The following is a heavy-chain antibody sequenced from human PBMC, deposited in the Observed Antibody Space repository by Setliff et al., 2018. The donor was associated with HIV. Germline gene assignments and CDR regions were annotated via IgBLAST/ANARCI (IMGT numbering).Heavy chain of an antibody. CDR1: GFRVTDTY. J-gene: IGHJ4*02. D-gene: IGHD5-18*01. CDR3: AKGGYGGAYYVAGY. Sequence: AGGSLRLSCEASGFRVTDTYMAWVRQAPGKGLGWVTLIYKAGKTYYADFVKGRFTIARDDTKNTVSLQMTNLEPGDTAMYYCAKGGYGGAYYVAGYWGRGTKVTVSS. V-gene: IGHV3-53*01. CDR2: IYKAGKT.